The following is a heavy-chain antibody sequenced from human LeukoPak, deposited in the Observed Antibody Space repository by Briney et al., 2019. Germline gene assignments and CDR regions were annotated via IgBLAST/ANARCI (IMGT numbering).Heavy chain of an antibody. CDR3: AYYYGSGSYYSLFDY. Sequence: PGGSLRLSCAASGFTFRKYWMSWVRQAPGKGLEWVANIKQDGSEKYYVDSVKGRFTISRDNAKNSLYLQMNSLRAEDTAVYYCAYYYGSGSYYSLFDYWGQGTLVTVSS. D-gene: IGHD3-10*01. V-gene: IGHV3-7*01. CDR2: IKQDGSEK. J-gene: IGHJ4*02. CDR1: GFTFRKYW.